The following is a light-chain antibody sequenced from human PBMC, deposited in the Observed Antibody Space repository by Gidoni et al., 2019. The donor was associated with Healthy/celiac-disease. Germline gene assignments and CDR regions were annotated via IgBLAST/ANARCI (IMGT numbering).Light chain of an antibody. CDR1: QSISSY. Sequence: DIQMTQSPSSLSASVGDRVTITCLASQSISSYLNWYQQKPGKAPKLLISAASSLQSGFPSRFSGSGSGTDFTRTISSLQPEDFATYYCQQSYSTPGTFGQGTKVEIK. V-gene: IGKV1-39*01. CDR2: AAS. J-gene: IGKJ1*01. CDR3: QQSYSTPGT.